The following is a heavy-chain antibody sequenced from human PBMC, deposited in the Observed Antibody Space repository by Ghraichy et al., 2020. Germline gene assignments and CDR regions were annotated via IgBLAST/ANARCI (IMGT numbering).Heavy chain of an antibody. V-gene: IGHV4-34*01. CDR2: INHSGST. D-gene: IGHD6-19*01. Sequence: SETLSLTCAVYGGSFSGYYWSWIRQPPGKGLEWIGEINHSGSTNYNPSLKSRVTISVDTSKNQFSLKLSSVTAADTAVYYCAGYSSGWSPPTFDYWGQGTLVTVSS. J-gene: IGHJ4*02. CDR1: GGSFSGYY. CDR3: AGYSSGWSPPTFDY.